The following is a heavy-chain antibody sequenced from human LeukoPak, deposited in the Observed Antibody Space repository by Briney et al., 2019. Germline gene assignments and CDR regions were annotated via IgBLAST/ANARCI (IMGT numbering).Heavy chain of an antibody. CDR3: ASRYDFWSGFALRFDP. Sequence: GSLILSCAASGFTFSDYYMSWIRQAPGKGLEWVSYISSSGSTIYYADSVKGRFTISRDNAKNSLYLQMNSLRAEDTAVYYCASRYDFWSGFALRFDPWGQGTLVTVSS. V-gene: IGHV3-11*01. D-gene: IGHD3-3*01. CDR2: ISSSGSTI. J-gene: IGHJ5*02. CDR1: GFTFSDYY.